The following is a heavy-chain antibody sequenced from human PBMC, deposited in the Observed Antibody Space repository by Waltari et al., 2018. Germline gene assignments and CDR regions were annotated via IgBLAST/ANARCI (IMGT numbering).Heavy chain of an antibody. CDR1: DGAFCGYY. D-gene: IGHD6-19*01. J-gene: IGHJ6*03. CDR3: ARSPRIAVSPRYSYMDV. Sequence: QVHLQQWGAGLLKPSETLSLPCGVSDGAFCGYYLSWSRQDPGKGLEWIGEVEHSGTPNSNPSLKSRLTISTYASRVQLSLKLSTVTAADSAVYYCARSPRIAVSPRYSYMDVWGKGTTVTVSS. CDR2: VEHSGTP. V-gene: IGHV4-34*02.